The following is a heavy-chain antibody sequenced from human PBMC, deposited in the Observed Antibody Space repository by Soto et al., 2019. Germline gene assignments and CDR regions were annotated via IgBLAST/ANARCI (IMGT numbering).Heavy chain of an antibody. Sequence: SVKVSCKASGGTFSSYTISWVRQAPGQGLEWMGRIIPILGIANYAQKFQGRVTITADKSTSTAYMELSSLRSEDTAVYYCASQEQWLVAYWFDPWGQGTLVTVSS. CDR2: IIPILGIA. CDR1: GGTFSSYT. J-gene: IGHJ5*02. V-gene: IGHV1-69*02. CDR3: ASQEQWLVAYWFDP. D-gene: IGHD6-19*01.